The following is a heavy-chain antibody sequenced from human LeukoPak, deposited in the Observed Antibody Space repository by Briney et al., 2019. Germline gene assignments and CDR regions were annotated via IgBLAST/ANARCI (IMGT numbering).Heavy chain of an antibody. CDR2: IFHSGST. CDR1: GGSISSYY. J-gene: IGHJ4*02. Sequence: PSETLSLTCTVCGGSISSYYWSWIRQPPGKGLEWIGYIFHSGSTNYSPSLKSRVTISVDTSKNQFSLRLSSVTAADTAVYYCATGYSGYDLFDYWGQGTLVTVSS. V-gene: IGHV4-59*08. D-gene: IGHD5-12*01. CDR3: ATGYSGYDLFDY.